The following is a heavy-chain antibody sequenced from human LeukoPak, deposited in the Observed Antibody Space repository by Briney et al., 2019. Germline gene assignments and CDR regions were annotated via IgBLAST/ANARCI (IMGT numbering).Heavy chain of an antibody. Sequence: LSLTCAVYGGSFSGYYWSWIRQPPGKGLEWVSYISSSGSTIYYADSVKGRFTISRDNAKNSLYLQMNSLRAEDTAVYYCARGMRYCDYWGQGTLVTVSS. CDR2: ISSSGSTI. J-gene: IGHJ4*02. V-gene: IGHV3-11*01. CDR3: ARGMRYCDY. CDR1: GGSFSGYY.